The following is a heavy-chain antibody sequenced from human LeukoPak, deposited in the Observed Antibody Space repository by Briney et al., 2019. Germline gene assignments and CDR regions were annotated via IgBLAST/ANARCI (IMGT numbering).Heavy chain of an antibody. CDR1: GGTFSSYA. CDR2: IIPILGIA. CDR3: ARAKGDYYDSSGYYQRVGFDY. Sequence: SVKVSCKASGGTFSSYAISWVRQAPGQGLEWMGRIIPILGIANYAQKFQGRVTITADKSTSTAYMELSSLRSEDTAVYYGARAKGDYYDSSGYYQRVGFDYWGQGTLVTVAS. V-gene: IGHV1-69*04. J-gene: IGHJ4*02. D-gene: IGHD3-22*01.